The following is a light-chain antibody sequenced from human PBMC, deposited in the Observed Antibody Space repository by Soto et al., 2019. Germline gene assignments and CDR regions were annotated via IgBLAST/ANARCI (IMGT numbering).Light chain of an antibody. CDR1: SSNIGAGYD. J-gene: IGLJ3*02. V-gene: IGLV1-40*01. Sequence: QAVVAQPPSVSGAPGQRVTISCTGRSSNIGAGYDVHWYKQLPGTAPRLLIYGNSNRPSGVPDRFSGSKSGTPASLAITGLQAEDEADYYCQSYDNSLKIVVGGGTKLTVL. CDR3: QSYDNSLKIV. CDR2: GNS.